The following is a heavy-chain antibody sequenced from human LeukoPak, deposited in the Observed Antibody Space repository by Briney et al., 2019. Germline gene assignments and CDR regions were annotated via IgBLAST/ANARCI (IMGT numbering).Heavy chain of an antibody. J-gene: IGHJ6*02. V-gene: IGHV4-61*01. D-gene: IGHD1-20*01. CDR3: ARDRSNWNDVPDYYYYGMDV. CDR2: IYYSGST. Sequence: SETLSLTCTVSGGSVSSGSYYWSWIRQPPGKGLEWIGYIYYSGSTNDNPSLKSRVTISVDTSKNQFSLKLSSVTAADTAVYYCARDRSNWNDVPDYYYYGMDVWGQGTTVTVSS. CDR1: GGSVSSGSYY.